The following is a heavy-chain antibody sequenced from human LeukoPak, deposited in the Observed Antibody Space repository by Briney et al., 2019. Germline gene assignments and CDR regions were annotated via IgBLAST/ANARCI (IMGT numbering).Heavy chain of an antibody. J-gene: IGHJ5*02. CDR3: ARGITYYYGSGSYYNSPQFDP. Sequence: SETLSLTCAVYGGSFSGYYWSWIRQPPGKGLEWIGEINHSGSTNYNPSLKSRVTISVDTSKNQFSLKLSPVTAADTAVYYCARGITYYYGSGSYYNSPQFDPWGQGTLVTVSS. D-gene: IGHD3-10*01. CDR2: INHSGST. CDR1: GGSFSGYY. V-gene: IGHV4-34*01.